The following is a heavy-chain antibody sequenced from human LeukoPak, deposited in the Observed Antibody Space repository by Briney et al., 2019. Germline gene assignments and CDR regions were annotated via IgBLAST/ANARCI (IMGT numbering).Heavy chain of an antibody. J-gene: IGHJ4*02. Sequence: PSETLSLTCTVSGGSISTYYWSWIRRPPRKGLEWIGYIYYTGSTNSNLSLRTRVTISVDTSKNQFSLKLSSVTAADTAVYYCASRRAGAHYDYVWGSYRNDYWGQGTLVTVSS. V-gene: IGHV4-59*12. D-gene: IGHD3-16*02. CDR1: GGSISTYY. CDR3: ASRRAGAHYDYVWGSYRNDY. CDR2: IYYTGST.